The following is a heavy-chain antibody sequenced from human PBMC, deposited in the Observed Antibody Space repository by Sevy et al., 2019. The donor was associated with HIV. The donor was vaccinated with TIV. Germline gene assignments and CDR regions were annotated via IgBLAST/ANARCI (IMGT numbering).Heavy chain of an antibody. CDR1: GFTFSNFA. CDR2: TSYDGSSN. CDR3: ATDDRDNSGYHLTY. V-gene: IGHV3-30-3*01. Sequence: GGSLRLSCAASGFTFSNFAMHWVRQAPGKGLEWVAITSYDGSSNYYEDSVKSRFTISRDNSKHTLYLQMNSLTVEDTAVYYCATDDRDNSGYHLTYWGQGTLVTVSS. J-gene: IGHJ4*02. D-gene: IGHD3-22*01.